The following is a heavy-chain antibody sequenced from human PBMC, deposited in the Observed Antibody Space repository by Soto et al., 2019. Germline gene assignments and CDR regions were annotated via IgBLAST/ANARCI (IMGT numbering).Heavy chain of an antibody. CDR3: ARDGSGQQLVRGGAFDI. V-gene: IGHV3-21*01. D-gene: IGHD6-13*01. J-gene: IGHJ3*02. CDR2: ISSSSYI. Sequence: PGGSLRLSCAASGFTFSSYSMNWVRQAPGKGLEWVSSISSSSYIYYADSVKGRFTISRDNAKNSLYLQMNSLRAEDTAVYYCARDGSGQQLVRGGAFDIWGQGTMVTVSS. CDR1: GFTFSSYS.